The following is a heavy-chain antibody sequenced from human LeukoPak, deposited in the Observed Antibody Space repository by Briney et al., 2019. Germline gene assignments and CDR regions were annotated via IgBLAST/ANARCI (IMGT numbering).Heavy chain of an antibody. D-gene: IGHD1-26*01. Sequence: PSETLSFTGTVSGVSISSYYWSWIRQPPGKGLEWIGYIYYSGSTNYNPSLKSRVTISVGTSKNQFSLKLSSVTAADTAVYYCARDQPGSYGIDYWGQGTLVTVSS. CDR2: IYYSGST. J-gene: IGHJ4*02. V-gene: IGHV4-59*01. CDR3: ARDQPGSYGIDY. CDR1: GVSISSYY.